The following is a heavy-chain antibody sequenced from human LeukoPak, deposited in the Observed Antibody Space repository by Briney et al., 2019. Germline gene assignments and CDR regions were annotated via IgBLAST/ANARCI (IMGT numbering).Heavy chain of an antibody. V-gene: IGHV3-48*01. J-gene: IGHJ4*02. CDR3: VKDRSAYYFGSGDLVIFDY. D-gene: IGHD3-10*01. CDR1: GFTFSTYS. CDR2: ISYTNII. Sequence: GGSLRLSCAASGFTFSTYSMNWVRQAPGKGLEWVSYISYTNIIYYADSVKGRFTISRDNSKNTLSLQMKSLRAEDTAIYYCVKDRSAYYFGSGDLVIFDYWGQGTLVTVSS.